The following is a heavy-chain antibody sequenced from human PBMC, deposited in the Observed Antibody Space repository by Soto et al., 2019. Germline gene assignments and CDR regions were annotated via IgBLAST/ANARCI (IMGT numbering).Heavy chain of an antibody. CDR1: GFTFSSYW. CDR2: INSDGSST. Sequence: PGGSLRLSCAASGFTFSSYWMHWVRQAPGKGLVWVSRINSDGSSTSYADSVKGRFTISRDNAKNTLYLQMNSLRAEDTAVYYCARGLVVVAATQAIYGMDVWGQGTTVTV. D-gene: IGHD2-15*01. J-gene: IGHJ6*02. CDR3: ARGLVVVAATQAIYGMDV. V-gene: IGHV3-74*01.